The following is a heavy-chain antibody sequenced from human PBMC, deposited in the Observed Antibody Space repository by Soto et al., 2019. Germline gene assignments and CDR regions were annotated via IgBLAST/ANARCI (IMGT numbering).Heavy chain of an antibody. CDR2: ICHTGTT. CDR3: ARHRGVATIYDF. J-gene: IGHJ4*02. Sequence: SETLSLTWSVSGASIRSHLFSWCGIRQPPGKGLEWIGSICHTGTTSYNPSLKRRLTMSIDTTKNQFSLKVLSVTAADTAIYYCARHRGVATIYDFWGRETLVTDSS. V-gene: IGHV4-39*01. D-gene: IGHD3-3*01. CDR1: GASIRSHLFS.